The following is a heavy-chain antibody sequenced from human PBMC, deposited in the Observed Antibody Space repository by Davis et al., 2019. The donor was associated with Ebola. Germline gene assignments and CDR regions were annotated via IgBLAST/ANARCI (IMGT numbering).Heavy chain of an antibody. V-gene: IGHV1-8*01. CDR1: GYTFTSYD. Sequence: AASVKVSCKASGYTFTSYDINWVRQATGQGLEWMGWMNPNSGNTGYAQKFQGRVTMTRNTSISTAYMELSSLRSEDTAVYYCLSGVVYAITPYYYYGMDVWGQGTTVTVSS. J-gene: IGHJ6*02. D-gene: IGHD2-8*02. CDR3: LSGVVYAITPYYYYGMDV. CDR2: MNPNSGNT.